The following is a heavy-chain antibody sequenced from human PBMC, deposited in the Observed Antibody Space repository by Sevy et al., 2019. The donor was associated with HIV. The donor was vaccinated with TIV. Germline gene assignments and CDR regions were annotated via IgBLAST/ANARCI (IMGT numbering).Heavy chain of an antibody. J-gene: IGHJ4*02. CDR2: IYAGGST. CDR3: ARDDVAAAGKGY. V-gene: IGHV3-53*01. CDR1: GLSVSRNY. Sequence: GGSLRLSCAASGLSVSRNYLSWVRQAPGKGLEWVSVIYAGGSTYYADSVKGRFTVSRDKAKNTLYLQMNSLRAEDTAVYYCARDDVAAAGKGYWGQGTLVTVSS. D-gene: IGHD6-13*01.